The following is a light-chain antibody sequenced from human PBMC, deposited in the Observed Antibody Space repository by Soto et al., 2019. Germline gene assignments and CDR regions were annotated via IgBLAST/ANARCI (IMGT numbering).Light chain of an antibody. CDR2: EDV. V-gene: IGLV2-8*02. Sequence: QSVLTQPPSASRSPGQSVTISCTGTKNDIGVYDFVSWYQHHPGKAPRLIIYEDVQRPSGVPDRFSGSKSGNTASLTVSGLQAADAADYFCKSYAGSNTYVFGRGTKVTVL. J-gene: IGLJ1*01. CDR3: KSYAGSNTYV. CDR1: KNDIGVYDF.